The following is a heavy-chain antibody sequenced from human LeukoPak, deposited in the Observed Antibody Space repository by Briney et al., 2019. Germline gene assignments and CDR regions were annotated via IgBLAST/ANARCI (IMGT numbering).Heavy chain of an antibody. CDR3: ARDEPIGVFDI. CDR2: ISTSSSYI. CDR1: GFTFGSYS. Sequence: TGGSLRLSCAASGFTFGSYSMNWVRQAPGKGLEWVSSISTSSSYIYYADSLKGRFTISRDNAKNSLYLQMNSLRAEDTAVYYCARDEPIGVFDIWGQGTMVTVSS. J-gene: IGHJ3*02. D-gene: IGHD1-14*01. V-gene: IGHV3-21*01.